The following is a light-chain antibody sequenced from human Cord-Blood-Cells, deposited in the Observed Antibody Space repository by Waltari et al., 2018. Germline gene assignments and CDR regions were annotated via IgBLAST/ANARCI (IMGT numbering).Light chain of an antibody. CDR3: GADHGSGSNFVKV. CDR2: VGTGGIVG. V-gene: IGLV9-49*01. Sequence: QPVLTQPPSASASLGASVTLTCTLSSGYSNYNVDWYQQRPGTGPRFVMRVGTGGIVGSKGDGIPDRFSVLGSGLNRYLTIKNIQEEDESDYHCGADHGSGSNFVKVFGGGTKLTVL. CDR1: SGYSNYN. J-gene: IGLJ2*01.